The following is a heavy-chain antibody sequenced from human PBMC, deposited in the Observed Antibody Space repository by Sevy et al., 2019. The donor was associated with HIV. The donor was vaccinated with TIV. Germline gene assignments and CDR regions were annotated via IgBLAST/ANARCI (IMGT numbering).Heavy chain of an antibody. CDR2: IYYSGST. J-gene: IGHJ6*02. V-gene: IGHV4-59*08. CDR1: GDSISSNY. D-gene: IGHD3-9*01. Sequence: SETLSLTCTVSGDSISSNYWNWIRQPPGKGLEWIGYIYYSGSTNYNPSLKSRVTISVGTSKNQFSLRLSPVTAADTAVYYCARQSVTYDILTGWNYYGVDVWGQGTTVTVSS. CDR3: ARQSVTYDILTGWNYYGVDV.